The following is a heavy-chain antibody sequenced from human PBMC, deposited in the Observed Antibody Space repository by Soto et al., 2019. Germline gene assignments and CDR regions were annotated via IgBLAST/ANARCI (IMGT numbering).Heavy chain of an antibody. CDR2: IYSGGST. V-gene: IGHV3-66*01. Sequence: EVQLVESGGGLVQPGGSLRLSCAASGFSVSGNYMSWVRQAPGKEPEWISVIYSGGSTYYADSVKGRFTISRDKSKNTLYLQMNGLRAEDTAVYYCATSAWGGFPDFFDYWGQGSLVSFSS. J-gene: IGHJ4*02. CDR3: ATSAWGGFPDFFDY. D-gene: IGHD5-12*01. CDR1: GFSVSGNY.